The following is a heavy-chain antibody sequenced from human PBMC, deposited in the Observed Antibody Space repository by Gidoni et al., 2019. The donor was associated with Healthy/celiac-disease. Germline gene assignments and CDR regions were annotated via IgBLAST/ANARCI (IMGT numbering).Heavy chain of an antibody. V-gene: IGHV5-51*01. Sequence: VQLVQSGAEVKQPGESLKSSYKGAGYSFTSYWIGWVRQMPGKGLEWMGSIYPCDSDTRYSPSFQGQVTISASKSISTAYLQWSSLKASDTAMYYCARRGSSGWYLDYWGQGTLVTVSS. D-gene: IGHD6-19*01. CDR3: ARRGSSGWYLDY. J-gene: IGHJ4*02. CDR1: GYSFTSYW. CDR2: IYPCDSDT.